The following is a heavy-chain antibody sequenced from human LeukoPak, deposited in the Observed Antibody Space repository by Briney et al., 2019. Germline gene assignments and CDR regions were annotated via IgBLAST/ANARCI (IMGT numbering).Heavy chain of an antibody. CDR1: GYTFTSYA. D-gene: IGHD3-10*01. CDR2: INTNTGNP. V-gene: IGHV7-4-1*02. Sequence: ASVKVSCKASGYTFTSYAMNWVRQAPGQGLEWMGWINTNTGNPTYAQGFTGRFVFSLDTSVSTAYLQISGLKAEDTAVYYCARDRDQDGSGSYSGRARYFDLWGRGTLVTVSS. J-gene: IGHJ2*01. CDR3: ARDRDQDGSGSYSGRARYFDL.